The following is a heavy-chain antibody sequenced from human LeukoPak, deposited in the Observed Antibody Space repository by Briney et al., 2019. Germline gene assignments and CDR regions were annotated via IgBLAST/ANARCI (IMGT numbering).Heavy chain of an antibody. V-gene: IGHV1-18*01. J-gene: IGHJ4*02. CDR1: GYTFTSYG. CDR2: ISAYNGNT. CDR3: ARARGYCSSTSRYTIDY. Sequence: ASVKVSCKASGYTFTSYGISWVRQAPGQGLEWMGWISAYNGNTNYAQKLQGRVTITTDTSTSTAYMELRSLRSDDTAVYYCARARGYCSSTSRYTIDYWGQGTLVTVSS. D-gene: IGHD2-2*01.